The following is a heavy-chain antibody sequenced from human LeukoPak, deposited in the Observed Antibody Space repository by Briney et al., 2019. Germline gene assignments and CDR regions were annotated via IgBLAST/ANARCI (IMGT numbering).Heavy chain of an antibody. CDR2: ISGKSDYI. V-gene: IGHV3-21*01. J-gene: IGHJ5*02. Sequence: GGSLRLSGAASGFTFSAYSMSWVRQAPGKGLEWVSSISGKSDYIFYADSMKGRFTISRDNAQKSLYLQMDSLRAEDTAVYYCASDLPAATTWGQGTLVTVSS. CDR1: GFTFSAYS. D-gene: IGHD2-2*01. CDR3: ASDLPAATT.